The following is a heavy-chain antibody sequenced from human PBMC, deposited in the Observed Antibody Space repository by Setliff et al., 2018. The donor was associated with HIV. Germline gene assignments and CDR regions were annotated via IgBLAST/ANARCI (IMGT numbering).Heavy chain of an antibody. CDR1: GYTFTGYY. CDR3: ARDWVVVVPAATTYYYYGMDV. CDR2: INPNSGGT. Sequence: ASVKVSCKASGYTFTGYYMHWVRQAPGQGLKWMGWINPNSGGTNYAQKFQGWVTMTRDTSISTAYMELSRLRSDDTAVYYCARDWVVVVPAATTYYYYGMDVWGQGTTVTVSS. D-gene: IGHD2-2*01. J-gene: IGHJ6*02. V-gene: IGHV1-2*04.